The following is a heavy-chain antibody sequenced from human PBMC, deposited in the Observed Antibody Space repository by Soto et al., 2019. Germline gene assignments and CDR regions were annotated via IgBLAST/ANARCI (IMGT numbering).Heavy chain of an antibody. Sequence: QVHLVQSGAEVKKPGASVKVSCKGSGYTFTSYGITWVRQAPGQGLEWMGWISAHNGNTDYAQKLQGRVTVTRDTATSTAYMQLRSLRSADTAGYYCAGGRYGDYWGQGALVTVSS. CDR1: GYTFTSYG. V-gene: IGHV1-18*01. CDR3: AGGRYGDY. D-gene: IGHD1-1*01. CDR2: ISAHNGNT. J-gene: IGHJ4*02.